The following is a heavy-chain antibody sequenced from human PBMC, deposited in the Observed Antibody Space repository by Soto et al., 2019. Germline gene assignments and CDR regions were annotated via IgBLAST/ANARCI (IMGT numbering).Heavy chain of an antibody. CDR1: GFTFSSYA. V-gene: IGHV3-23*01. CDR2: ISGSGGST. Sequence: GGSLRLSCAASGFTFSSYAMSWVRQAPGKGLEWVSAISGSGGSTYYADSGKGRFTNSRDNSKNTLYLQMNSLRAEDTAVYYCAKVTGYYYDSSGYYPHFDYWGQGTLVTVSS. CDR3: AKVTGYYYDSSGYYPHFDY. D-gene: IGHD3-22*01. J-gene: IGHJ4*02.